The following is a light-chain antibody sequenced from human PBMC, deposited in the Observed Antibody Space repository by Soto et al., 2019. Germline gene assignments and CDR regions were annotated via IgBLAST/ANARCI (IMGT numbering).Light chain of an antibody. J-gene: IGLJ3*02. V-gene: IGLV2-8*01. CDR1: GSDVGGYNY. Sequence: QSALTQPPSASVSPGQSVTISCTGTGSDVGGYNYVSWYQQHPGKAPKLIIYEVSQRPSGVPDRFSGSKSGNTASLTVSGLQAEDEADYYCSSYAGSNFWVFGGGTKLTVL. CDR2: EVS. CDR3: SSYAGSNFWV.